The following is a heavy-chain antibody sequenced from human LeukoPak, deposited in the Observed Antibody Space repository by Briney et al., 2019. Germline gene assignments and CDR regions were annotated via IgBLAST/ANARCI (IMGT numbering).Heavy chain of an antibody. CDR3: ARDKAVGPTLLDY. D-gene: IGHD1-26*01. CDR2: IRYDGSNK. Sequence: PGGSLRLSCAAPGFTFSSYGMHWVRQAPGKGLEWVAFIRYDGSNKYYADSVKGRFTISRDNSKNTLYLQMNSLRAEDTAVYYCARDKAVGPTLLDYWGQGTLVTVSS. V-gene: IGHV3-30*02. J-gene: IGHJ4*02. CDR1: GFTFSSYG.